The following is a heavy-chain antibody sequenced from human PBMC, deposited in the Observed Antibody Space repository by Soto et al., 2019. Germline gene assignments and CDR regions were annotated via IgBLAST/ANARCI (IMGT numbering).Heavy chain of an antibody. CDR3: ARDRDDILTGQHDY. D-gene: IGHD3-9*01. CDR1: GYTFTSYG. V-gene: IGHV1-18*01. J-gene: IGHJ4*02. CDR2: ISAYDGNT. Sequence: QVQLLQSGAEVKKPGASVKVSCKASGYTFTSYGISWVRQAPGQGLEWMGGISAYDGNTNYAQKLQGRVTMTTDTSTSTAYMELRSLRSDDTAVYYCARDRDDILTGQHDYWGQGTLVTVSS.